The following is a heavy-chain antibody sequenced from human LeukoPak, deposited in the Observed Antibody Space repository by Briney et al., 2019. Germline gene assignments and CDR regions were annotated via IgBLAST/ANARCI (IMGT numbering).Heavy chain of an antibody. Sequence: ASVKVSCKASGYTFTSYTMNWVRQAPGRGLEWMGWINTNTGKPTYAQGFTGRFVFSLDTSVSTAYLQISSLKAEDTALYYCAREEGGYWGQGTLVTVSS. CDR2: INTNTGKP. CDR3: AREEGGY. CDR1: GYTFTSYT. J-gene: IGHJ4*02. V-gene: IGHV7-4-1*02. D-gene: IGHD3-16*01.